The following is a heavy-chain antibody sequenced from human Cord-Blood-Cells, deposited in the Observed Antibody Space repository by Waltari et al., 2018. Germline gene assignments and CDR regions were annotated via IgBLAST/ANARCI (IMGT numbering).Heavy chain of an antibody. J-gene: IGHJ4*02. V-gene: IGHV3-30*03. CDR3: AIFGVVLNGYFDY. CDR2: ISYDGSNK. CDR1: GFTFSSYG. Sequence: QVQLVESGGGVVQPGRSLRLSCAASGFTFSSYGMHWVRQAPGKGLEWVAVISYDGSNKYYADSVKGRFTISRDNSKNTLYLQMNSLRAEDTAVYYCAIFGVVLNGYFDYWGQGTLVTVSS. D-gene: IGHD3-3*01.